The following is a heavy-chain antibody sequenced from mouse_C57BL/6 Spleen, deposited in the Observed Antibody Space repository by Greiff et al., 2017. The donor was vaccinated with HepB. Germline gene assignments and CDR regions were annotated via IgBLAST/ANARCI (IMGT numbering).Heavy chain of an antibody. J-gene: IGHJ2*01. CDR3: ARGVVDTGYFDY. D-gene: IGHD1-1*01. V-gene: IGHV1-69*01. Sequence: QVQLQQPGAELVMPGASVKLSCKASGYTFTSYWMHWVKQRPGQGLEWIGEIDPSDSYTNYNQKLKGKSTLTVDKSSSTAYMQLSSLTSEDSAVYYCARGVVDTGYFDYWGKGTTLTVSS. CDR1: GYTFTSYW. CDR2: IDPSDSYT.